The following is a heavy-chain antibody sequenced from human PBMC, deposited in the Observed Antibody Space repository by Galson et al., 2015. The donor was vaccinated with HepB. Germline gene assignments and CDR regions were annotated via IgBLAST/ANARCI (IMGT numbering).Heavy chain of an antibody. CDR1: GYTFTSYD. Sequence: SVKVSCKASGYTFTSYDINWVRQATGQGLEWMGWMNPNSGNTGYAQKFQGRVTMTRNTSISTAYMELSSLRSEDTAVYYCARVSDYYYYMDVWGKGTTVTVSS. J-gene: IGHJ6*03. CDR3: ARVSDYYYYMDV. V-gene: IGHV1-8*01. CDR2: MNPNSGNT.